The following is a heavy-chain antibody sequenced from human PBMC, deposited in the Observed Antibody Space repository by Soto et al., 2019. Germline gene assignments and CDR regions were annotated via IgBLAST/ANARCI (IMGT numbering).Heavy chain of an antibody. V-gene: IGHV4-39*01. CDR2: IYHSGST. J-gene: IGHJ2*01. CDR3: ARTVAGGPWYFDL. CDR1: GGSVSSGSYY. Sequence: QLQLQESGPGLVKPSETLSLTCTVSGGSVSSGSYYWCWIRQPPGKGLEWIGSIYHSGSTYYNPSLKSRVTMSAATSKNQFSLKLSSVTAADTAVYFCARTVAGGPWYFDLWGRGPLVTVSS. D-gene: IGHD6-19*01.